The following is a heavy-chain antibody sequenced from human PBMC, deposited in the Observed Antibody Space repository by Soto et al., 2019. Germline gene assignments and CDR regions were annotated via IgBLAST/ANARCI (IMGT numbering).Heavy chain of an antibody. Sequence: QVQLQQWGAGLLKPSETLSLTCAVYGGSFSGYYWSWIRQPPGKGLEWIGEINHSGSTNYNPSLKSRVTISVDTSKNQFSLKLSSVTAADTAVYYCARGLIFRHYYGSGSNRNWFDPWGQGTLVTVSS. D-gene: IGHD3-10*01. CDR2: INHSGST. J-gene: IGHJ5*02. CDR1: GGSFSGYY. CDR3: ARGLIFRHYYGSGSNRNWFDP. V-gene: IGHV4-34*01.